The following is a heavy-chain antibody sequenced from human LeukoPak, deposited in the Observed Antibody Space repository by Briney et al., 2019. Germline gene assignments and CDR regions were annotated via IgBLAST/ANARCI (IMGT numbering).Heavy chain of an antibody. CDR3: ARLGGFRRYYDTLTHPNWFDP. D-gene: IGHD3-9*01. V-gene: IGHV4-39*01. CDR2: IYYSGST. CDR1: GGSISSSSYY. J-gene: IGHJ5*02. Sequence: SETLSLTCTVSGGSISSSSYYWGWIRQPPGKGLEWIGSIYYSGSTYYNPSLKSRVTISVDTSKNQFSLKLSSVTAADTAVYYCARLGGFRRYYDTLTHPNWFDPWGQGTLVTVSS.